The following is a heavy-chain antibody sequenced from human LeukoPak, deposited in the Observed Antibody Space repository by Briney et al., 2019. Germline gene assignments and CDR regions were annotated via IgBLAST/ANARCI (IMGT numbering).Heavy chain of an antibody. CDR2: INPNSGGT. CDR3: ARDADGSGSYYSTADYMDV. CDR1: GYTFTGYY. Sequence: ASVKVSCKASGYTFTGYYMHWVRQAPGQGLEWMGWINPNSGGTNYAQKFQGRVTMTRDTSISTAYMELSRMRSDDTAVYYCARDADGSGSYYSTADYMDVWGKGKTVTVS. J-gene: IGHJ6*03. D-gene: IGHD3-10*01. V-gene: IGHV1-2*02.